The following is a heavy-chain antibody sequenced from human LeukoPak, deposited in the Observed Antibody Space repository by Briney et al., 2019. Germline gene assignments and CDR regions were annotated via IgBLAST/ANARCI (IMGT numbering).Heavy chain of an antibody. J-gene: IGHJ4*02. CDR1: GGTFSSYA. CDR3: ARNYYDSSGYSYYFDY. Sequence: ASVKVSCKASGGTFSSYAISWVRQAPGQGLEWMGGIIPIFGTANYAQKFQGRVTITADESTSTAYMELSGLRSEDTAVYYCARNYYDSSGYSYYFDYWGQGTLVTVSS. V-gene: IGHV1-69*13. CDR2: IIPIFGTA. D-gene: IGHD3-22*01.